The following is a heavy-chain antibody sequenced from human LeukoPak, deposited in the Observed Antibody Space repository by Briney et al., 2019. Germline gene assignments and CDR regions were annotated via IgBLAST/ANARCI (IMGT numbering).Heavy chain of an antibody. CDR1: GCTFCSYG. Sequence: GRSLRLSCAASGCTFCSYGMHWVRQAPGKGLEWVAVISYDGSNKYYADSVKGRFTISRDNSKNTLYLQMNSLRAEDTAVYYCAKPVVDTAIGDAFDIWGQGTMVTVSS. CDR3: AKPVVDTAIGDAFDI. D-gene: IGHD5-18*01. V-gene: IGHV3-30*18. J-gene: IGHJ3*02. CDR2: ISYDGSNK.